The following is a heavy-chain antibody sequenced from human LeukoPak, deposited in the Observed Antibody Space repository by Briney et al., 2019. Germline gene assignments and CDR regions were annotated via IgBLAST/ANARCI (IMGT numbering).Heavy chain of an antibody. Sequence: RASVKVSCKASGGTFSSYAISWVRQAPGQGLEWMGGIIPIFGTANYAQKFQGRVTITADESTSTAYMGLSSLRSEDTAVYYCARDSRGEYYGSGSSYFDYWGQGTLVTVSS. CDR2: IIPIFGTA. J-gene: IGHJ4*02. CDR3: ARDSRGEYYGSGSSYFDY. CDR1: GGTFSSYA. D-gene: IGHD3-10*01. V-gene: IGHV1-69*13.